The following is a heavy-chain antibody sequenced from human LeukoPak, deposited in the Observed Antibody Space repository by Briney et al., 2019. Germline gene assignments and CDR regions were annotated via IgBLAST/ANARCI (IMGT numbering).Heavy chain of an antibody. D-gene: IGHD3-3*01. J-gene: IGHJ4*02. V-gene: IGHV4-39*01. Sequence: PSETLSLTCSVSGASISTTNYYWGWIRQPLGRGLEWVGSIYSSGTTYYNPSLKNRVSTSVDTSKNQFSLKLGSVTAADTAIYYCATYDFWNSHPHVYWGQGTLVTVSS. CDR1: GASISTTNYY. CDR3: ATYDFWNSHPHVY. CDR2: IYSSGTT.